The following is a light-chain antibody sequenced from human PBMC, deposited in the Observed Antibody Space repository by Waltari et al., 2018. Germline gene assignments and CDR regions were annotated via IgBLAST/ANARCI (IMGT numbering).Light chain of an antibody. J-gene: IGLJ3*02. Sequence: QSALTQPASVSGSLGQSITISCTGTISDIGGYNYVSWYQRHPDKAPKLLISDVGNRPSGVSDRFSGSKSVNSASLTISGLQAEDEAEYYCSSQTNSFIVGWVFGGGTKLTVL. CDR3: SSQTNSFIVGWV. CDR2: DVG. CDR1: ISDIGGYNY. V-gene: IGLV2-14*03.